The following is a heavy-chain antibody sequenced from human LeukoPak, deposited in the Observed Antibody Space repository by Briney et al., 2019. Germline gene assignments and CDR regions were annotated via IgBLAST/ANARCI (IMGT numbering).Heavy chain of an antibody. D-gene: IGHD4-17*01. CDR3: AQVRATVTLTCFDS. CDR1: GFRFSNFA. Sequence: GGSLRLSCSASGFRFSNFAMNWVRQAPGEGLEWVAGISGRGATTFYADSVKGRFTISRDKSKYSLFLQMDNLGAEDTALYYRAQVRATVTLTCFDSWGEGTLVIV. CDR2: ISGRGATT. V-gene: IGHV3-23*01. J-gene: IGHJ5*01.